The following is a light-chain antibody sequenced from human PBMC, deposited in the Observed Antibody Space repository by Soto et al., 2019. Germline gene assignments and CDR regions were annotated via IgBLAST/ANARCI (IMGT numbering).Light chain of an antibody. CDR2: EVT. V-gene: IGLV2-14*01. Sequence: QSVLTQTASVSGTPGQSMTISCTGTSSDIGAYDYVSWYQQYPGRVPKLLIHEVTNRPSGVSDRFSGSKSGNTASLTISGLQTEDEADYYCSSHAGSSAFYVFGTGTKVTVL. CDR3: SSHAGSSAFYV. J-gene: IGLJ1*01. CDR1: SSDIGAYDY.